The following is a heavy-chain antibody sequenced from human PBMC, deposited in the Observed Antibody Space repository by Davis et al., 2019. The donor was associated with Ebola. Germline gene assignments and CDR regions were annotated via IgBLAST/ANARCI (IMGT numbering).Heavy chain of an antibody. CDR2: IDPSDSYT. V-gene: IGHV5-10-1*01. D-gene: IGHD3-3*01. Sequence: GESLKISCKGSGYSFTSNWISWVRQMPGKGLEWMGRIDPSDSYTNYSPSFQGHVTISADKSISTAYLQWSSLKASDTAMYYCARQRYDFWSGYCVHYGMDVWGQGTTVTVSS. J-gene: IGHJ6*02. CDR1: GYSFTSNW. CDR3: ARQRYDFWSGYCVHYGMDV.